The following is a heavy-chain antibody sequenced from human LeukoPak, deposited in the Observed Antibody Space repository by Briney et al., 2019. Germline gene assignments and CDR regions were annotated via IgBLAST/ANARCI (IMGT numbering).Heavy chain of an antibody. D-gene: IGHD6-19*01. J-gene: IGHJ5*02. Sequence: GGSLRLSCAASGFTFSSYEMNWVRQAPGKGLEWVSYISSSGSTIYYADSVKGRFTISRDNAKNSLYLQMNSLRAEDTAVYYCARVHTSDWSRGAFDPWGQGTLVTVSS. CDR1: GFTFSSYE. V-gene: IGHV3-48*03. CDR2: ISSSGSTI. CDR3: ARVHTSDWSRGAFDP.